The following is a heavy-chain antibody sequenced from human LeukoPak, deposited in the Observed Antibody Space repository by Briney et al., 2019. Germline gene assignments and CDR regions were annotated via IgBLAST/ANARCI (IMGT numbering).Heavy chain of an antibody. Sequence: GASVKVSCKASGYTFTSYGISWARQAPGQGLEWMGWISAYNGNTNYAQKLQGRVTMTTDTSTSTAYMELRSLRSDDTAVYYCARYYYDSSGYQGGPDYWGQGTLVTVSS. CDR1: GYTFTSYG. CDR2: ISAYNGNT. CDR3: ARYYYDSSGYQGGPDY. D-gene: IGHD3-22*01. V-gene: IGHV1-18*01. J-gene: IGHJ4*02.